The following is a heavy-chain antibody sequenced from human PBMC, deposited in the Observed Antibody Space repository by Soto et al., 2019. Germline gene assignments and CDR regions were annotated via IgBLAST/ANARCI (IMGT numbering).Heavy chain of an antibody. CDR3: ARESNKYFSSRRSGFDI. D-gene: IGHD3-3*01. Sequence: QVQLEESGGGVVQSGRSLRLSCAASGFTFNFFSLHWVRQAPGKGLEWVAVISDVGSNKYYADFVKGRFTISRDNSKNTLYLEMNSLRTEDTAVYYCARESNKYFSSRRSGFDIWGQGTMVTVSS. J-gene: IGHJ3*02. CDR2: ISDVGSNK. V-gene: IGHV3-30-3*01. CDR1: GFTFNFFS.